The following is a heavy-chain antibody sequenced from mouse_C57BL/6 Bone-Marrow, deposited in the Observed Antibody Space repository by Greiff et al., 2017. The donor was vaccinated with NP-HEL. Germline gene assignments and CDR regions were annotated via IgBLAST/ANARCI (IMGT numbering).Heavy chain of an antibody. D-gene: IGHD4-1*01. V-gene: IGHV1-53*01. CDR3: ASLNWRFAY. Sequence: QVPLQQPGTEMVKPGASVKLSCQASGYTFTSFWMHWVEPRPGPGLEWIGTINPSNGGTNYNEKFKSKATLTVDKSASTAYMQLSSLTSEDSAVYYCASLNWRFAYWGQGTLVTVSA. J-gene: IGHJ3*01. CDR1: GYTFTSFW. CDR2: INPSNGGT.